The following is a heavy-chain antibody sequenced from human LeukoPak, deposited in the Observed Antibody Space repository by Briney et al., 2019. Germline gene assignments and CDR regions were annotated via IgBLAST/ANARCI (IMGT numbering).Heavy chain of an antibody. D-gene: IGHD3-22*01. CDR2: INPSGGST. CDR1: GDTFTSYY. J-gene: IGHJ3*02. V-gene: IGHV1-46*01. Sequence: GASVKVSCKASGDTFTSYYMHWVRQAPGQGLEWMGIINPSGGSTSYAQKFQGRVTMTRDTSTSTVYMELSSLRSEDTAVYYCARDQYYYDSSGYYDAFDIWGHGTMVIVSS. CDR3: ARDQYYYDSSGYYDAFDI.